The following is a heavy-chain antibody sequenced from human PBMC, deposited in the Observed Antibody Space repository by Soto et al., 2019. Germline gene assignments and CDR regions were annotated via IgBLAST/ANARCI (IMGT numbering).Heavy chain of an antibody. J-gene: IGHJ3*01. CDR1: GFPFSNSA. CDR3: AAELYSGGSCCSFDF. D-gene: IGHD2-15*01. V-gene: IGHV1-58*01. Sequence: QIQVVQSGPEVKQPATSVKVSCKTSGFPFSNSAVQGVRQARGQRLEWMAGIVVGSGNTNYAQKFRERVTITRDMSTSTTHKEVSSLTSEDTAVYYCAAELYSGGSCCSFDFWGQGTMVTVSS. CDR2: IVVGSGNT.